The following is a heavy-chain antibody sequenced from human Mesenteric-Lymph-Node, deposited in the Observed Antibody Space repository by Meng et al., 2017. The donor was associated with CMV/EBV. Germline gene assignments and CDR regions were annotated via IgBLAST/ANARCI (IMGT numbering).Heavy chain of an antibody. V-gene: IGHV4-59*01. J-gene: IGHJ6*02. Sequence: SETLSLTCSVSGGPISTFYWTWIRQPPGKGLEWIGYISNSGSSNYNPYLKSRLTMTVDASQNQFSLNLSSVTAADTADYYGARGRVYWSGWNPPYGMDVWGQGTTVTVSS. CDR1: GGPISTFY. CDR3: ARGRVYWSGWNPPYGMDV. CDR2: ISNSGSS. D-gene: IGHD6-19*01.